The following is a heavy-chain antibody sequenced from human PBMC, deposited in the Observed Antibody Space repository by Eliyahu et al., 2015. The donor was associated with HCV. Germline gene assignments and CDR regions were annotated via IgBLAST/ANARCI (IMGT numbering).Heavy chain of an antibody. J-gene: IGHJ5*02. Sequence: INAGNGNTKYSQKFQGRVTITRDTSASTAYMELSSLRSEDTAVYYCARRSLHYDSSGYYSRWFDPWGQGTLVTVSS. D-gene: IGHD3-22*01. V-gene: IGHV1-3*01. CDR3: ARRSLHYDSSGYYSRWFDP. CDR2: INAGNGNT.